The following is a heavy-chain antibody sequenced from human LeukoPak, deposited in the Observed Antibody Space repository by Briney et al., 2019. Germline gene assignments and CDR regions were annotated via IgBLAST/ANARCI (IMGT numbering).Heavy chain of an antibody. CDR1: GYTFTGYY. Sequence: ASVKVSCKASGYTFTGYYMHWVRQAPGQGLEWMGWINPNSGGTNYAQKFQGWVTMTRDTSISTAYMELSRLRSDDTAVYYCARDPEYSSSSTDYWGQGTLVTVSS. D-gene: IGHD6-6*01. V-gene: IGHV1-2*04. CDR2: INPNSGGT. J-gene: IGHJ4*02. CDR3: ARDPEYSSSSTDY.